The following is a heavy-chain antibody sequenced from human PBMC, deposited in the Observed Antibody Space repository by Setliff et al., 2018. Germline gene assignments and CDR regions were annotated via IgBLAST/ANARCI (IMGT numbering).Heavy chain of an antibody. CDR2: FDPEDGET. Sequence: ASVKVSCKVSGYTLTELSMHWVRQAPGKGLEWLGGFDPEDGETIYAQKFQGRVTMTEDTSTDTAYMELSSLRSEDTAVYYCAADYYDSSGYGYWGQGTLVTVSS. CDR3: AADYYDSSGYGY. J-gene: IGHJ4*02. CDR1: GYTLTELS. D-gene: IGHD3-22*01. V-gene: IGHV1-24*01.